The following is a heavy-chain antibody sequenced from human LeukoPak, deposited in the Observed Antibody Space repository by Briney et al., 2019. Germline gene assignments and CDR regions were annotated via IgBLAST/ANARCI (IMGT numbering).Heavy chain of an antibody. J-gene: IGHJ4*02. CDR2: ISGSGGST. CDR1: GFTFSSYA. CDR3: AKGEGPLGYYFDS. D-gene: IGHD1-26*01. Sequence: PGGSLRLSCAASGFTFSSYAMSWVRQAPGKGLEWVSTISGSGGSTYYADSVKGRFTISRDNSKNTLYLQMNSLRAEDTAVYYCAKGEGPLGYYFDSWGQGTLVTVSS. V-gene: IGHV3-23*01.